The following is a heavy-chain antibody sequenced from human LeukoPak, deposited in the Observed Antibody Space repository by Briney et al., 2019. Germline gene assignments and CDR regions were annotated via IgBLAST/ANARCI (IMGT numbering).Heavy chain of an antibody. D-gene: IGHD6-13*01. CDR1: EFTFSSYA. J-gene: IGHJ4*02. V-gene: IGHV3-23*01. Sequence: GGSLRLSCAASEFTFSSYAMSWVRQAPGKGLEWVSAISGSGGSTYYADSVKGRFTISRDNSKNTLYLQMNSLRAEDTAVYYCAKDQEAAAGPGLFDYWGQGTLVTVSS. CDR3: AKDQEAAAGPGLFDY. CDR2: ISGSGGST.